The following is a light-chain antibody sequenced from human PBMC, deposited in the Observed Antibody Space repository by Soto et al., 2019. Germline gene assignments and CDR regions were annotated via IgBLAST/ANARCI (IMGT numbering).Light chain of an antibody. J-gene: IGKJ5*01. Sequence: ELMMTQSPATLSVSPGERATLSCRASPSISGNIAWYQQKPGQAPRLLICAASIRASGIPARFSGTGFGREFTLSISSLQSEDSAVYYCQQYNSWTLISFGQGTRLEIK. CDR2: AAS. CDR3: QQYNSWTLIS. CDR1: PSISGN. V-gene: IGKV3-15*01.